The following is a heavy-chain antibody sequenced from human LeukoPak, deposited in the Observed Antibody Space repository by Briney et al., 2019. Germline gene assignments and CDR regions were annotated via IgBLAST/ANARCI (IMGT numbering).Heavy chain of an antibody. Sequence: SETLSLTCAVYGGSFSGYYWSWIRQPPGKGLEWIGEINHSGSTNYNPSLKSRATISVDTSKNQFSLKLSSVTAADTAVYYCARGYAMPDYWGQGTLVTVSS. D-gene: IGHD2-2*01. CDR3: ARGYAMPDY. V-gene: IGHV4-34*01. CDR2: INHSGST. J-gene: IGHJ4*02. CDR1: GGSFSGYY.